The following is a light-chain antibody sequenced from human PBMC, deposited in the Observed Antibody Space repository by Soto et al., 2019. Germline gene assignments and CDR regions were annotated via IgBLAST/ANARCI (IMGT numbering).Light chain of an antibody. Sequence: IQMTQSPTSLSASVGDRVTITCRASQDISDSLNWYQQQPGKAPKLLIHEASNLETGVPSRFSGSGSGTDFTFTISSLQPEDFATYYCQQSYSSPPTFGQGTKVEIK. CDR3: QQSYSSPPT. V-gene: IGKV1-33*01. CDR2: EAS. J-gene: IGKJ1*01. CDR1: QDISDS.